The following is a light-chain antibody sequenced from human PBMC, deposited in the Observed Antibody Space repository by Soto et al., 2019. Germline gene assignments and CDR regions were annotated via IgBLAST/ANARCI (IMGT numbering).Light chain of an antibody. V-gene: IGKV1-5*01. CDR1: QSISNR. J-gene: IGKJ2*01. CDR2: DAS. CDR3: QQYSSYSYT. Sequence: DIQMTQSPSTLSASIGDRVTITCRASQSISNRLAWYQQKPGRAPKFLIYDASSLESGVPSRFSGSGSGTEFTLTISGLQPDDFATYYCQQYSSYSYTFGQGTKVEIK.